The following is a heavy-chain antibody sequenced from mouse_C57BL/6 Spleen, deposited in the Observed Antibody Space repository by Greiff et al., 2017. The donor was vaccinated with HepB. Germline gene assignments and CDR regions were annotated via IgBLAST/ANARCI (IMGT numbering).Heavy chain of an antibody. D-gene: IGHD4-1*01. CDR2: INPSSGYT. V-gene: IGHV1-4*01. CDR1: GYTFTSYT. J-gene: IGHJ2*01. CDR3: ARSELTGDYFDY. Sequence: VQLQQSGAELARPGASVKMSCKASGYTFTSYTMHWVKQRPGQGLEWIGYINPSSGYTKYNQKFKDKATLTADKSSSTAYMQLSSLTSEDSAVYYCARSELTGDYFDYWGQGTTLTVSS.